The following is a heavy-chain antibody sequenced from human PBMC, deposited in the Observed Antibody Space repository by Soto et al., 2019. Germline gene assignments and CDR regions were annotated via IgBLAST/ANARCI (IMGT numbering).Heavy chain of an antibody. D-gene: IGHD6-19*01. CDR2: IYYSGST. Sequence: PSETLSLTCTVSGGSVSSGSYYWSWIRQPPGKGLEWIGYIYYSGSTNYNPSLKSRVTISIDSSKNHLYLKLSSVTAADTAVYYCARHLYSGDSSDYYGYWGQGARVTVPS. CDR1: GGSVSSGSYY. J-gene: IGHJ4*02. V-gene: IGHV4-61*01. CDR3: ARHLYSGDSSDYYGY.